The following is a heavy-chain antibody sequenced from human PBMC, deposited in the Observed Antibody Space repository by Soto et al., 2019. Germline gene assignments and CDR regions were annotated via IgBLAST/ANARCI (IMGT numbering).Heavy chain of an antibody. J-gene: IGHJ6*02. CDR2: IIPIFGTA. CDR3: ASLSSSASYSYGMDV. V-gene: IGHV1-69*12. Sequence: QVQLVQSGAEVKKPGSSVKVSCKASGGTFSSYAISWVRQAPGQGLEWMGGIIPIFGTANYAQKFQGRVTIPADESTSTAYMELSSLRSEEPAVYYCASLSSSASYSYGMDVWGQGTTVTVSS. D-gene: IGHD6-25*01. CDR1: GGTFSSYA.